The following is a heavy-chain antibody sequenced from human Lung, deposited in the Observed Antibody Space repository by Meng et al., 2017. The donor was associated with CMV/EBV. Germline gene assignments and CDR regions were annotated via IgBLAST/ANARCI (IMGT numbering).Heavy chain of an antibody. D-gene: IGHD3-10*01. CDR2: IPHRGSS. V-gene: IGHV4-4*02. J-gene: IGHJ1*01. CDR1: GDSITNHNW. Sequence: GSLRESGPARVKPSETLSLTCAVPGDSITNHNWWAWVRQPPGKGLEWIGEIPHRGSSAYNPSLKSRVSMSIDKSKNQFSLKLTSVTAADTAVYHCLRRSGGSVWGQGTLVTVSS. CDR3: LRRSGGSV.